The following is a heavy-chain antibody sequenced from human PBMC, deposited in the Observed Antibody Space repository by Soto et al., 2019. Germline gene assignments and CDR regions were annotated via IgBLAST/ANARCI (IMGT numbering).Heavy chain of an antibody. CDR1: GFTFISYL. CDR2: INSDGSST. D-gene: IGHD6-6*01. CDR3: ARVTAGSSDFDY. V-gene: IGHV3-74*01. Sequence: GGSLRLSCAASGFTFISYLMHWVRQAPGKGLVWVSHINSDGSSTTYADSVKGRFTISRDNSISTAYMELRSLRSEDTALYYCARVTAGSSDFDYWGQGTLVTVSS. J-gene: IGHJ4*02.